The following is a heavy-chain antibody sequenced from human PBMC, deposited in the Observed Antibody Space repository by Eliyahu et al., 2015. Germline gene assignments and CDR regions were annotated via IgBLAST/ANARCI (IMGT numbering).Heavy chain of an antibody. Sequence: EVQLVESGGGLVQPGGSLXLSCAASGFTFSXXWMSWVRQAPGKGLEWVSSISSSSSYIYYADSVKGRFTISRDNAKNSLYLQMNSLRAEDTAVYYCAPYKEDDYGDYGTFDYWGQGTLVTVSS. CDR3: APYKEDDYGDYGTFDY. CDR1: GFTFSXXW. J-gene: IGHJ4*02. V-gene: IGHV3-21*01. CDR2: ISSSSSYI. D-gene: IGHD4-17*01.